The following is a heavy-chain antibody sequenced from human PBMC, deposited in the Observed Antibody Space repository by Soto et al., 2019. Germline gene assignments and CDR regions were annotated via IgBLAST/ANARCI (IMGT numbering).Heavy chain of an antibody. D-gene: IGHD2-21*02. V-gene: IGHV4-39*01. J-gene: IGHJ5*02. Sequence: QLQLQESGPGRVKPSEILSLTCTVSGGSIRSSSYFWGWIRQPPGKELEWIGSIYYSGSTYYNPSLKSRVTVSVTTSKYQFSLKLSSVTAADTAVYYCARHPSDFWFDPWGQGTLVTVSS. CDR3: ARHPSDFWFDP. CDR2: IYYSGST. CDR1: GGSIRSSSYF.